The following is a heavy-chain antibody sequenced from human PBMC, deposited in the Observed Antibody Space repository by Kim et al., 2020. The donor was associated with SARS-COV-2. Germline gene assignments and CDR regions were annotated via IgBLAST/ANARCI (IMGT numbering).Heavy chain of an antibody. CDR1: GGSFSDYY. CDR2: IHHGGTT. D-gene: IGHD3-9*01. CDR3: ARWGPNPLTKYYVMNY. Sequence: SETLSLTCAVYGGSFSDYYWTWIRQTPGKGLEWIGEIHHGGTTNYNPSLKSRVTMSVDTSKSQISLKLMSVTSADAALYYCARWGPNPLTKYYVMNYWG. V-gene: IGHV4-34*01. J-gene: IGHJ6*02.